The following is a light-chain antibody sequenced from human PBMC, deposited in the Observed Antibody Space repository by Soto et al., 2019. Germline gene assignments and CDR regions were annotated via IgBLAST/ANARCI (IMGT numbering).Light chain of an antibody. CDR1: SSGVGGFNF. CDR3: SSYTTRSTIV. CDR2: DVS. Sequence: QSALTQPASVSGSPGQSITISCTGTSSGVGGFNFVSWYQQPPGKAPKLMIYDVSHRPSGVSNRFSGSKSGNTASLTISGLQAEDQGDYYCSSYTTRSTIVFGTGTKVTVL. J-gene: IGLJ1*01. V-gene: IGLV2-14*01.